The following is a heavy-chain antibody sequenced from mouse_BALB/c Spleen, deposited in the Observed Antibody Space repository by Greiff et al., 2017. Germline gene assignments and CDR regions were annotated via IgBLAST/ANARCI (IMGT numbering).Heavy chain of an antibody. CDR3: ARGGYYYGSYYFDY. CDR2: ISSGGST. V-gene: IGHV5-6-5*01. D-gene: IGHD1-1*01. CDR1: GFTFSSYA. Sequence: EVKLVESGGGLVKPGGSLKLSCAASGFTFSSYAMSWVRQTPEKRLEWVASISSGGSTYYPDSVKGRFTISRDNARNILYLQMSSLRSEDTAMYYCARGGYYYGSYYFDYWGQGTTLTVSS. J-gene: IGHJ2*01.